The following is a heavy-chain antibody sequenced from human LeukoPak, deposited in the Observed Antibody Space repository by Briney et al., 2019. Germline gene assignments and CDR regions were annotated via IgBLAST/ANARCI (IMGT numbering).Heavy chain of an antibody. D-gene: IGHD3-10*01. CDR1: GYSFTTYW. J-gene: IGHJ4*02. Sequence: GESLKISCKGSGYSFTTYWIDWVRQMPGKSLEWMGIIYPGDSDTRYSPSFQGQVTISADKSISTAYLQWSSLKASDTAIYYCARQKGTIFDYWGQGTLVTVSS. CDR2: IYPGDSDT. V-gene: IGHV5-51*01. CDR3: ARQKGTIFDY.